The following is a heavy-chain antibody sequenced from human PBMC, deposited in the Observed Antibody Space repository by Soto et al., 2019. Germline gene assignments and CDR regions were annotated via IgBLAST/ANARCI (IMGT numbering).Heavy chain of an antibody. CDR2: ISHTGFT. J-gene: IGHJ4*02. CDR3: AREFSSAQINYIDF. D-gene: IGHD1-26*01. CDR1: RFSISIDRYY. Sequence: QVQLQESGPGRVKPSETLSLTCTVSRFSISIDRYYWTWIRQSPGNGLEWIGYISHTGFTKYNPSLKSRVTISVDTSKNQFSLKLRSVTAADTAVYYCAREFSSAQINYIDFWGQGTLVSVSS. V-gene: IGHV4-61*01.